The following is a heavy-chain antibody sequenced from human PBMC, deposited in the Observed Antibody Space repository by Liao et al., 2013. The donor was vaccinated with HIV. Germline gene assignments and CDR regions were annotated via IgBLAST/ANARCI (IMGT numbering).Heavy chain of an antibody. CDR2: INDSEGT. CDR1: SGSFSGYF. D-gene: IGHD2-15*01. Sequence: QVLLQQWGAGLLTPSATLSLTCDMYSGSFSGYFWTWIRQSPGKGLEWIAEINDSEGTNFNPSLESRVTISVDTSKNHFSLEMTSVTAADTAVYFCARGRGKKLAFDMWGRRDTGHRL. V-gene: IGHV4-34*02. CDR3: ARGRGKKLAFDM. J-gene: IGHJ3*02.